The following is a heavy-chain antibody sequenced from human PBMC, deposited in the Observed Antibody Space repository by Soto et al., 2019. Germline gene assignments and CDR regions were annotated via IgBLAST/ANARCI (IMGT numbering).Heavy chain of an antibody. CDR2: ISSSSSYI. CDR1: GFTFSSYS. CDR3: ARDRDVVVPAAILFDY. D-gene: IGHD2-2*01. V-gene: IGHV3-21*01. J-gene: IGHJ4*02. Sequence: EVQLVESGGGLVKPGGSLRLSCAASGFTFSSYSMNWVRQAPGKGLEWVSSISSSSSYIYYADSVKGRFTISRDNAKNSLYLQMNSLRAEDTAVYYCARDRDVVVPAAILFDYWGQGTLVPVSS.